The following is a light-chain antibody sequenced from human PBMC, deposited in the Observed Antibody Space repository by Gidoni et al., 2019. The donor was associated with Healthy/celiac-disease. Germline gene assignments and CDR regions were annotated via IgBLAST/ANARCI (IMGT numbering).Light chain of an antibody. CDR3: SSYTSSSTSSWV. Sequence: QSALTQPASVSGSPGQSSTISCTGTSSDVGGYNYVSWYQKHPGKAPKLMIYEVSNRPSGVSNRFSGSKSGNTASLTISGLQAEDEADYYCSSYTSSSTSSWVFGTGTKVTVL. CDR1: SSDVGGYNY. CDR2: EVS. V-gene: IGLV2-14*01. J-gene: IGLJ1*01.